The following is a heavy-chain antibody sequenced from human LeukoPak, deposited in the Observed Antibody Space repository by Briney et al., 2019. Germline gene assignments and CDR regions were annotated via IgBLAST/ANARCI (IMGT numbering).Heavy chain of an antibody. CDR2: IYSGGST. CDR1: GVTVSSSY. D-gene: IGHD6-13*01. Sequence: GGSLRLSCAASGVTVSSSYMSWVRQAPGKGLEWFSVIYSGGSTYYADSVKGRFTISRDNSKNTLFLQMNTLRAEDTAVYYCATRRPMAVAGTFDYWGQGTLVTVSS. V-gene: IGHV3-53*01. J-gene: IGHJ4*02. CDR3: ATRRPMAVAGTFDY.